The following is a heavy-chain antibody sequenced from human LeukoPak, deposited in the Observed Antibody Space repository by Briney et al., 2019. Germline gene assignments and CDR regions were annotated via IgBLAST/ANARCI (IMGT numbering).Heavy chain of an antibody. J-gene: IGHJ4*02. Sequence: GGSLRLSCAASGFTFSSYGMNWVRQAPGKGLEWVSGIGVGGTTYYADSVKGRFTISRDTSKSTLSLQRSSLRAEDTAVYYCAKTQGYYDCWGQGTLVTVSS. CDR1: GFTFSSYG. D-gene: IGHD3-22*01. CDR3: AKTQGYYDC. V-gene: IGHV3-23*01. CDR2: IGVGGTT.